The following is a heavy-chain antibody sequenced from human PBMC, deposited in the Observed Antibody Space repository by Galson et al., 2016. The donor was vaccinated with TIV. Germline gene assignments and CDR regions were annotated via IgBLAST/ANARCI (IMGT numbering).Heavy chain of an antibody. V-gene: IGHV3-7*03. J-gene: IGHJ4*02. D-gene: IGHD2-15*01. CDR2: IKEDGREE. Sequence: SLRLSCAASGFTFSDYWMTWVRLTPGKGLEWVANIKEDGREEYYVDSVTGRFTVSRDNARNSLFLQMTSLRPEDTAIYYCAREKAVGPALLDFWGQGVPVTVSP. CDR1: GFTFSDYW. CDR3: AREKAVGPALLDF.